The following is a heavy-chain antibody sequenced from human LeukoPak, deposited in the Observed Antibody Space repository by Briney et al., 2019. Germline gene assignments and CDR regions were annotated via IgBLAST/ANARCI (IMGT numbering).Heavy chain of an antibody. CDR3: TRGSSSQYFQH. Sequence: ASVKVSCKASNYTFTSYPISWVRQAPGQGLERMGWISAYSGNTNYTQKVQGRVTMTTDTSTNTAYMELASLRPDDTAIYYCTRGSSSQYFQHWGQGTLVTVSS. V-gene: IGHV1-18*01. D-gene: IGHD6-6*01. CDR1: NYTFTSYP. CDR2: ISAYSGNT. J-gene: IGHJ1*01.